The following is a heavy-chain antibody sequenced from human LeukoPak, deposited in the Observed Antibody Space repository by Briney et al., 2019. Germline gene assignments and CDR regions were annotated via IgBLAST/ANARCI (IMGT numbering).Heavy chain of an antibody. CDR3: ASSGCTSCYYDY. CDR2: ISSSGNYI. Sequence: GGSLRLSCAASEFTFSIYSMNWVRQAPGQGLEWVSSISSSGNYIEYADSVKGRSTISRDNAKNSLYLQMNSLRAEDTAVYYCASSGCTSCYYDYWGQGTLVTVSS. J-gene: IGHJ4*02. CDR1: EFTFSIYS. D-gene: IGHD2-2*01. V-gene: IGHV3-21*01.